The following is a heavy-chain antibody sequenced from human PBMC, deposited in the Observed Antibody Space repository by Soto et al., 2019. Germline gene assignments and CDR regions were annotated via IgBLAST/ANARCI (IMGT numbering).Heavy chain of an antibody. CDR2: IYYSGST. Sequence: QVQLQESGPGLVKPSQTLSLTCTVSGGSISSGGYYWSWIRQHPGKGLEWIGYIYYSGSTYYNPSPKSRVTISVDTSKNQFSLKLSSVPAADTAVYYCACLGGRYQEFDYWGQGTLVTVSS. CDR3: ACLGGRYQEFDY. D-gene: IGHD3-10*01. CDR1: GGSISSGGYY. V-gene: IGHV4-31*03. J-gene: IGHJ4*02.